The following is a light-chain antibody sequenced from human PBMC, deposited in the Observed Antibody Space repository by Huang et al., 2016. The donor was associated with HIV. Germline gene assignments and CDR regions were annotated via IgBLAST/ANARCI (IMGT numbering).Light chain of an antibody. CDR1: QSVSSN. V-gene: IGKV3-15*01. J-gene: IGKJ4*01. CDR2: GAS. CDR3: QQYNNWPPLT. Sequence: EIVMTQSPATLSVSPGERATLSCRASQSVSSNLAWYQQKPGQAPRRLIYGASTRATGSPARLSGSGAGTEVTITISSLQSEDFAVYYCQQYNNWPPLTFGGGTKVEIK.